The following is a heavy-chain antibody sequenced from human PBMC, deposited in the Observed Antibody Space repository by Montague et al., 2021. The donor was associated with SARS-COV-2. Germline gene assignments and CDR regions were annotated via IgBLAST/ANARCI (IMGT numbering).Heavy chain of an antibody. D-gene: IGHD4-17*01. CDR2: IYGSGSX. V-gene: IGHV4-61*02. CDR3: ARDYGDYSYYYGLDV. J-gene: IGHJ6*02. CDR1: GGSIRSGSYY. Sequence: TLSLTCTVSGGSIRSGSYYRSWIRQPAGKGLEWIGRIYGSGSXNYNPSLKRRVTMSVDTSKNQFSLKVSSVTAADTAVYYCARDYGDYSYYYGLDVWGQGTTVTVSS.